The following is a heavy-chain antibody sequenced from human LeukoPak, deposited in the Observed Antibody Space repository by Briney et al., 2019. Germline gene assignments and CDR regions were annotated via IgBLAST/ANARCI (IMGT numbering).Heavy chain of an antibody. CDR2: IIPIFGTA. CDR3: AREVRQQLVSPDNWFDP. Sequence: GASVKVSCKVSGYTLTELSMHWVRQAPGKGLEWMGGIIPIFGTANYAQKFQGRVTITADESTSTAYMELSSLRSEDTAVYYCAREVRQQLVSPDNWFDPWGQGTLVTVSS. V-gene: IGHV1-69*13. J-gene: IGHJ5*02. CDR1: GYTLTELS. D-gene: IGHD6-13*01.